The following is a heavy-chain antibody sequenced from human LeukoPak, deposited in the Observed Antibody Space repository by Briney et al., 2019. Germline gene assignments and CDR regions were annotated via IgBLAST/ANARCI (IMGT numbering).Heavy chain of an antibody. CDR3: ARDRDSSFDY. J-gene: IGHJ4*02. D-gene: IGHD6-6*01. CDR1: GSTFSSYS. CDR2: IAGSTI. V-gene: IGHV3-48*02. Sequence: GGSLRLSCAASGSTFSSYSMNWVRQAPGKGLQWVSYIAGSTIYYADSVKGRFTISRDNARNSLYLQMNSLRDDDTAVYYCARDRDSSFDYWGQGTLVTVSS.